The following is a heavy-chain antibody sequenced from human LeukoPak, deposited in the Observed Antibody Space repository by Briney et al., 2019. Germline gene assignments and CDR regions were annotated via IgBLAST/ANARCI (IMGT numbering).Heavy chain of an antibody. CDR3: ARGGKATVVTM. CDR2: VYSSGNT. Sequence: SETLSLTCTVSGGSINSYYWSWIRQPAGKGLEWIGRVYSSGNTNYNPSLKSRVSMSVDTSKHQFSLKLTSVTAADTAVYYCARGGKATVVTMWGQGILVTVSS. CDR1: GGSINSYY. J-gene: IGHJ4*02. D-gene: IGHD4-23*01. V-gene: IGHV4-4*07.